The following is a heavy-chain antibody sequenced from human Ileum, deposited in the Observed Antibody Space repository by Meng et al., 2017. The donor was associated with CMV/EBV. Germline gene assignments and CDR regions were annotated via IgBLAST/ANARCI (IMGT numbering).Heavy chain of an antibody. Sequence: QVQLQRWGAGRLKPSETLCLTCAVYGGSFSDFFWGRIRQPRGKGLEWIGESSHSGNTKYNPSLKSRVTISVDAYKNQFSLNMRSVTAADTAVYYCARGRDFWWEIDYTGQGTLVTVSS. J-gene: IGHJ4*02. CDR3: ARGRDFWWEIDY. CDR2: SSHSGNT. V-gene: IGHV4-34*01. D-gene: IGHD1-26*01. CDR1: GGSFSDFF.